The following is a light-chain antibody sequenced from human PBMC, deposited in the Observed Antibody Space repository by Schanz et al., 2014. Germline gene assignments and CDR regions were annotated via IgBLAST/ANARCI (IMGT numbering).Light chain of an antibody. CDR1: QSISTY. CDR2: AAS. CDR3: QQSYSSPRT. Sequence: DIQMTQSPSSLSASVGDRVTITCRASQSISTYLNWYQQKPGKAPNLLIYAASSFQSGVPSRFSGSGSGTDFTLTISSLQPEDFATYYCQQSYSSPRTFGQGTKLEI. J-gene: IGKJ2*01. V-gene: IGKV1-39*01.